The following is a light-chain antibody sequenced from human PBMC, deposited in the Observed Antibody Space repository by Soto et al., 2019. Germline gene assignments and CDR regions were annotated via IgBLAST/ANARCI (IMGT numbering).Light chain of an antibody. CDR1: QVISTS. J-gene: IGKJ5*01. CDR3: QVSSYHPST. Sequence: DLQRAKSPFSLSPSLADRVTMTCRASQVISTSLAWYQVKPGKAPKLLIYAASTLESGVPSRFSGTVSGTEFTLTIISLQPEDFAPYYCQVSSYHPSTFGQGTRLEI. V-gene: IGKV1-9*01. CDR2: AAS.